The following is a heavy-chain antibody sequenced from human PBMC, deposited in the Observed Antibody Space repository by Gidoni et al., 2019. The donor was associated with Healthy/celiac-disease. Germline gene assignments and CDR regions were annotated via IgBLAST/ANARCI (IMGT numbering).Heavy chain of an antibody. J-gene: IGHJ4*02. CDR3: ATYSSSSSY. V-gene: IGHV4-59*01. CDR1: GGSISSYY. CDR2: IYYSGST. D-gene: IGHD6-6*01. Sequence: QVQLQESGPGLVKPSETLSLTCTVSGGSISSYYWSWIRQPPGKGLEWIGYIYYSGSTNYNPSLKSRVTISVDTSKNQFSLKLSSVTAADTAVYYCATYSSSSSYWGQGTLVTVSS.